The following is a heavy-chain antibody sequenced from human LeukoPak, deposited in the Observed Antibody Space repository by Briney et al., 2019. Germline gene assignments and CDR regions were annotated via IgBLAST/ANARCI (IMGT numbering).Heavy chain of an antibody. Sequence: SETLSLTCAVSGGSISSNNWWGWVRQPPGKGLEWIGEIYHSGSPNYNPSLKSRVTISVDKSRNHFSLNLSSVTAADTAVYYCARGLIAARLFDYWGQGTLVTVSS. CDR2: IYHSGSP. V-gene: IGHV4-4*02. CDR1: GGSISSNNW. CDR3: ARGLIAARLFDY. D-gene: IGHD6-6*01. J-gene: IGHJ4*02.